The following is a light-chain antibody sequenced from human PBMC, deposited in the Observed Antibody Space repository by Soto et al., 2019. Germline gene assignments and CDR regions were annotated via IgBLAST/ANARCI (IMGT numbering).Light chain of an antibody. CDR2: HDS. J-gene: IGKJ1*01. CDR3: QQRYSTPPT. V-gene: IGKV1-39*01. CDR1: QTVTGW. Sequence: QLTQSPSTLSGSLVNRVTITCRAGQTVTGWLAWYQQRPGKAPKLLMSHDSTVKSGVPSRFSGIVSGTDGTITISSLKQEDGSTYDGQQRYSTPPTFGQGTKVDIK.